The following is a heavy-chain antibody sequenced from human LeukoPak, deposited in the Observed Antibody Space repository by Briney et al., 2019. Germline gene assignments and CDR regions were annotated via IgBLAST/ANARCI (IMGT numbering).Heavy chain of an antibody. D-gene: IGHD1-26*01. CDR2: ITNDGSST. Sequence: GGSLGLSCAASGLTFSSHWMHWVRQAPGKGLVWVSRITNDGSSTTYADSVKGRFTISRDNAKNMLYLQVNSLRAEDTAVYYCAKLIVGAIDYWGQGSLVTVSS. V-gene: IGHV3-74*01. CDR3: AKLIVGAIDY. J-gene: IGHJ4*02. CDR1: GLTFSSHW.